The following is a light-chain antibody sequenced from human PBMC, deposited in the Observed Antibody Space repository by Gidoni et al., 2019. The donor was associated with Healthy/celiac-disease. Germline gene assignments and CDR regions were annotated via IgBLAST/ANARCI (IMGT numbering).Light chain of an antibody. CDR1: QDISNY. V-gene: IGKV1-33*01. CDR3: QQYDNLPLT. J-gene: IGKJ4*01. CDR2: DAS. Sequence: DIQMTQSPSSLSASVGDRVTLTCQASQDISNYLNWYQQNPGKAPKLLIYDASNLETGAPSRFSGSGSGTDFTFTISSLQPEDIATYYCQQYDNLPLTFGGRTKVEIK.